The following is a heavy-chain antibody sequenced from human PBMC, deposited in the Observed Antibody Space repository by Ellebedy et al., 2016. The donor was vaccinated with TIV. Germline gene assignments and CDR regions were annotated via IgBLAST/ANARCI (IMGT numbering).Heavy chain of an antibody. J-gene: IGHJ4*02. CDR1: GFTFSSHA. V-gene: IGHV3-23*01. Sequence: GESLKISCAASGFTFSSHAMSWVRQTPGKGLEWVSGISAGCGSTYYVDSVKGHFTISRDNSKKTLYLQMNSLRAEDTAVYYCVKLDSSGFYYGRLDYWGQGTLVIVSS. CDR2: ISAGCGST. CDR3: VKLDSSGFYYGRLDY. D-gene: IGHD3-22*01.